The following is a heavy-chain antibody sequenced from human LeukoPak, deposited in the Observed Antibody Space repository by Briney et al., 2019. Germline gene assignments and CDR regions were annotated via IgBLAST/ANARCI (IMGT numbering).Heavy chain of an antibody. D-gene: IGHD6-13*01. J-gene: IGHJ4*02. CDR2: IKHSGST. Sequence: AEPLSLPCTLYVQPYCGYYWRWIPQPPGKGLECIGEIKHSGSTNYNPSLKSRVTISVDTSKNQFSLKLGSVTAADTAVYYCARSFVAAASRFDYWGQGTLVTVSS. CDR1: VQPYCGYY. CDR3: ARSFVAAASRFDY. V-gene: IGHV4-34*01.